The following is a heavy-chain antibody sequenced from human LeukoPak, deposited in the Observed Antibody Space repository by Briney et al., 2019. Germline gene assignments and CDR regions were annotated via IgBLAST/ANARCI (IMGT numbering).Heavy chain of an antibody. CDR1: GGSFSGYY. V-gene: IGHV4-34*01. J-gene: IGHJ6*03. Sequence: SETLSLTCAVYGGSFSGYYWTWIRQTSEKGLEWIGEMNPSGSTNYNPSLKSRVTISVDTSKNQFSLELSSVTAADTAVYYCARGRQDVTMIVVVMTAVSYYLDVWGKGTTVTVS. CDR3: ARGRQDVTMIVVVMTAVSYYLDV. D-gene: IGHD3-22*01. CDR2: MNPSGST.